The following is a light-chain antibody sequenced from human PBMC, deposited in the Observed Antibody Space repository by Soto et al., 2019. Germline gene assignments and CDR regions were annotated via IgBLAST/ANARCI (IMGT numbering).Light chain of an antibody. CDR3: LQYSTWPPLYT. Sequence: EIVMTQSPAALSVSLGERVSLTCRASQAFSSYLAWYQQKPGQAPRLLISDASTRATDIPDRFSGSGSGTDFTLTISSLQSSDLAVYYCLQYSTWPPLYTFGQGTKLEIK. CDR1: QAFSSY. J-gene: IGKJ2*01. CDR2: DAS. V-gene: IGKV3-15*01.